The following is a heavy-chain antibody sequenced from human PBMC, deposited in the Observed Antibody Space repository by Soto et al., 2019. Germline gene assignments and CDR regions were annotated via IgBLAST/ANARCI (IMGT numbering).Heavy chain of an antibody. Sequence: QVQLVQSGAEVKKPGASVKVSCKASGYTFTSYYMHWVRQAPGQGLEWMGIINPSGGSTSYAQKFHGRVTMTRDTSTSTVYMELSSLRSEDTAVYYCARDQYFDYDAFDIWGQGTMVTVSS. CDR1: GYTFTSYY. D-gene: IGHD3-9*01. V-gene: IGHV1-46*03. CDR3: ARDQYFDYDAFDI. CDR2: INPSGGST. J-gene: IGHJ3*02.